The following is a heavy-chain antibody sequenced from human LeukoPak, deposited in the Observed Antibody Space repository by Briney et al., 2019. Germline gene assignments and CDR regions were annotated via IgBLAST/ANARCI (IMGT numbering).Heavy chain of an antibody. CDR2: ISAYNGNT. CDR3: ARVEYYDSSGPDY. V-gene: IGHV1-18*01. D-gene: IGHD3-22*01. CDR1: GGTFSSYA. Sequence: GASVKVSCNASGGTFSSYAISCVRQAPGQGLEWMGWISAYNGNTNYAQKLQGRVTMTTDTSTSTAYMELRRLRSDDTAVYYCARVEYYDSSGPDYWGQGTLVTVSS. J-gene: IGHJ4*02.